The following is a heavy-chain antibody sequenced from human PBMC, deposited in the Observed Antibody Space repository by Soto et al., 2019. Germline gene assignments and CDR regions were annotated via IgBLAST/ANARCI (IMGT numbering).Heavy chain of an antibody. CDR3: ANPFQRSGYHYEFCYFDL. V-gene: IGHV3-30*18. CDR1: GFTFSSYG. D-gene: IGHD3-22*01. J-gene: IGHJ2*01. CDR2: TSHDGSTK. Sequence: QVQLVESGGGVVQPGRSLRLSCAASGFTFSSYGMHWVRQAPDKGLEWVAGTSHDGSTKYYADSVQGRFTISRDNSKNTLYLHMNSLRVEDTAVYYCANPFQRSGYHYEFCYFDLWGRGTLLTVSS.